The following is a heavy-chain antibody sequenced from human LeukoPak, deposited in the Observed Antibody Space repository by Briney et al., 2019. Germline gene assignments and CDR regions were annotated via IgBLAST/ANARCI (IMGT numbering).Heavy chain of an antibody. Sequence: GGSLRLSCAASGFTFSSYSMNWVRQAPGKGLEWVSSISSSSSYVYYADSVKGRFTISRDNAKNSLYLQMNSLRAEDTAVYYCARAGEVRGVLIPYFDYWGQGTLVTVSS. CDR1: GFTFSSYS. CDR2: ISSSSSYV. V-gene: IGHV3-21*01. CDR3: ARAGEVRGVLIPYFDY. D-gene: IGHD3-10*01. J-gene: IGHJ4*02.